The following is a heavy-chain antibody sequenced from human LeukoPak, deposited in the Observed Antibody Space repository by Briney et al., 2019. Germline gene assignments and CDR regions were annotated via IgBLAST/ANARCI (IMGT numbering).Heavy chain of an antibody. CDR2: IYYSGST. CDR1: GGSISSGGYY. Sequence: PSETLSLTCTVSGGSISSGGYYWSWIRQHPGKGLEWIGHIYYSGSTYYNPSLKSRVTISVDTSKNQFSLKLSSVTAADTAVYYCARGNYGDYVGYWGQGTLVTVSS. J-gene: IGHJ4*02. V-gene: IGHV4-31*03. CDR3: ARGNYGDYVGY. D-gene: IGHD4-17*01.